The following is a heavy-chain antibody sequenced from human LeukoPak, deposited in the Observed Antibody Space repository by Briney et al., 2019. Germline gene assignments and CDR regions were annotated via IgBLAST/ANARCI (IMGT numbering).Heavy chain of an antibody. Sequence: GGSLRLSCAASGLTLSSYDMHWVRQATGKGLEWVSGIDIPGNTYYPDSVKGRFTMSRESAKNSLYLQMNSLRAGDTAVYYCARAVAGTHWFDPWGQGTLVTVSS. V-gene: IGHV3-13*01. J-gene: IGHJ5*02. D-gene: IGHD6-19*01. CDR2: IDIPGNT. CDR1: GLTLSSYD. CDR3: ARAVAGTHWFDP.